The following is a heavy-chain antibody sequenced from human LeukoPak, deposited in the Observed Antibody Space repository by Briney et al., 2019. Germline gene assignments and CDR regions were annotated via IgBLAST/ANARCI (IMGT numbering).Heavy chain of an antibody. CDR2: ISYGGTSK. J-gene: IGHJ6*02. V-gene: IGHV3-30-3*01. CDR1: GFIFSGYD. D-gene: IGHD5-18*01. Sequence: PGTSLRLSCAASGFIFSGYDMHWVRQAPGKGPEWLALISYGGTSKDYADSVKGRFTISRDNSKNTLYLQMNSLRGEDRAVYYCARGVGSYGYEYYYGLDVWGQGTTVTVSS. CDR3: ARGVGSYGYEYYYGLDV.